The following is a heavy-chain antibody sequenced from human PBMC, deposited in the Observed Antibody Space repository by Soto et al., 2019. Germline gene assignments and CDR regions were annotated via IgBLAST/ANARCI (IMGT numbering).Heavy chain of an antibody. J-gene: IGHJ6*02. D-gene: IGHD3-3*02. CDR2: IIPIFSTP. Sequence: QVQLVQSGAEVKKPGSSVTVSCKASGGTFGNSAISWVRQAPGQGLEWRGGIIPIFSTPDYAQKFQGRVTITADESTSTAYMEFTSLRSEDTAVYYCARDKDRPQLAGNYYYAIDVWGQGTTVTVSS. CDR1: GGTFGNSA. V-gene: IGHV1-69*12. CDR3: ARDKDRPQLAGNYYYAIDV.